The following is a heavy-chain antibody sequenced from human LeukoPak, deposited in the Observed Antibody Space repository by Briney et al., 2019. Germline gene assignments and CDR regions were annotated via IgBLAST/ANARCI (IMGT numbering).Heavy chain of an antibody. CDR2: IKSKTDGGTT. J-gene: IGHJ4*02. CDR1: GFTFSNAW. D-gene: IGHD1-26*01. CDR3: TTYSVGATIHSTFDF. V-gene: IGHV3-15*01. Sequence: GGSLRLSCAASGFTFSNAWMNWVRQAPGKGLEWVGRIKSKTDGGTTDNAAPVKGRFTISRDDSKNTLYLQMNSLKTEDTAVYYCTTYSVGATIHSTFDFWGQGTLTTVSS.